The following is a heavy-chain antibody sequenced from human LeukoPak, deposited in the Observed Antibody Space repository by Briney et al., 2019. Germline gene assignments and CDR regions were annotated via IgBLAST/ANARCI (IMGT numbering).Heavy chain of an antibody. J-gene: IGHJ4*02. D-gene: IGHD2-15*01. V-gene: IGHV3-7*01. Sequence: PGGPLRLSCAASGFTFSTYGMHWVRQAPGKGLEWLAQINGDGSEKYFVDSVEGRFTISRDNPKNSLYLQMNSLRGDDTAVYFCVRDSGFRSLDYWGQGTLVTVSS. CDR3: VRDSGFRSLDY. CDR2: INGDGSEK. CDR1: GFTFSTYG.